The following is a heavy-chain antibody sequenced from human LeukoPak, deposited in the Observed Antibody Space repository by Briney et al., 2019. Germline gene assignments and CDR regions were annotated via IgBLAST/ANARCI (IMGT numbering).Heavy chain of an antibody. D-gene: IGHD3-22*01. Sequence: SETLSLTYTVSGGSISSYYWSWIRQPPGKGLEWIVYIYTSGSTNYNPSLKSRVTISVDTSKNQFSLKLSSMTAADTAVYYCAGYYYDSSLNWFDPWGQGTLVTVSS. CDR1: GGSISSYY. CDR2: IYTSGST. J-gene: IGHJ5*02. CDR3: AGYYYDSSLNWFDP. V-gene: IGHV4-4*09.